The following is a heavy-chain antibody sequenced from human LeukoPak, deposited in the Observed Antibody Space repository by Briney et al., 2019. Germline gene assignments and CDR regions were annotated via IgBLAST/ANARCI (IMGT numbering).Heavy chain of an antibody. CDR3: ARSNYYGSRSYSEVDY. CDR2: IYTSGST. CDR1: GGSISSYY. D-gene: IGHD3-10*01. Sequence: PSETLSLTCTVSGGSISSYYWSWIRQPAGKGLEWIGRIYTSGSTNYNPSLKSRVTMSVDTSKNQFSLKLSSVTAADTAVYYCARSNYYGSRSYSEVDYWGQGTLVTVSS. J-gene: IGHJ4*02. V-gene: IGHV4-4*07.